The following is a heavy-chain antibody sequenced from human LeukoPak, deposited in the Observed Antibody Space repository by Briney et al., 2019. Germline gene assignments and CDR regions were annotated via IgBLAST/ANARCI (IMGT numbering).Heavy chain of an antibody. D-gene: IGHD6-13*01. CDR3: ASASYSTSWYWGEGIDY. V-gene: IGHV3-33*01. Sequence: GGSLRLSCAASGFTFSSYGMHWVRQAPGKGLEWVAVIRYDGSNRFYADSVKGRFTISRDNSKNTLYLQMNSLRAEDTAVYYCASASYSTSWYWGEGIDYWGQGTLVTVSS. J-gene: IGHJ4*02. CDR1: GFTFSSYG. CDR2: IRYDGSNR.